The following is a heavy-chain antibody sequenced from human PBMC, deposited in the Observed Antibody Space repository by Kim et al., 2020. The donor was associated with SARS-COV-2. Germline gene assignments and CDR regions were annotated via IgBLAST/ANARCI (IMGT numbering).Heavy chain of an antibody. Sequence: VKGRFTNARHKAKNALYLQMNSLRAEDTAVYYCARESLMVYARDLSHFDYWGQGTLVTVSS. J-gene: IGHJ4*02. V-gene: IGHV3-11*06. D-gene: IGHD2-8*01. CDR3: ARESLMVYARDLSHFDY.